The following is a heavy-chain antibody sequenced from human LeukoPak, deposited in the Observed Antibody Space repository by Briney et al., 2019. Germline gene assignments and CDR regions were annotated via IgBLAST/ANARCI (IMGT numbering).Heavy chain of an antibody. CDR2: IYTSGSTINNPSLKNT. J-gene: IGHJ3*02. CDR1: GDSISSGSYY. V-gene: IGHV4-61*02. Sequence: EPSQTLSLTCTVSGDSISSGSYYWTWIRRPAGKGLEWIGRIYTSGSTINNPSLKNTNYNPSLKSRLTMSVDRSKNQFSLKMTSVTAADTAMYYCARDTALWTFDIWGQGTMVTVSS. CDR3: ARDTALWTFDI. D-gene: IGHD2-21*02.